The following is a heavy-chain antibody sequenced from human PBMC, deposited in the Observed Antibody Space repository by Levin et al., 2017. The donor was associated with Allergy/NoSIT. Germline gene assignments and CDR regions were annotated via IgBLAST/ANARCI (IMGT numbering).Heavy chain of an antibody. Sequence: SETLSLTCTVSGGSISSSSYYWGWIRQPPGKGLEWIGSIYYSGSTYYNPSLKSRVTISVDTSKNQFSLKLSSVTAADTAVYYCARHMSVFGAVAGPGAGIWGQGTMVTVSS. J-gene: IGHJ3*02. D-gene: IGHD6-19*01. CDR1: GGSISSSSYY. V-gene: IGHV4-39*01. CDR2: IYYSGST. CDR3: ARHMSVFGAVAGPGAGI.